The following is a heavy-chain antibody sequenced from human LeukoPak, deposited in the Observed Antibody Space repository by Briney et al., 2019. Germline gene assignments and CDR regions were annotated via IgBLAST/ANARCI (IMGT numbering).Heavy chain of an antibody. CDR1: GGTFSSYA. J-gene: IGHJ4*02. Sequence: GSSVKVSCKASGGTFSSYAISWVRQAPGQGLEWMGRIIPIFGTANYAQKFQGRVTITTDESTSTAYMELSSLRSEDTAVYYCARVETFDPDTIFGVVDYWGQGTLVTVSS. V-gene: IGHV1-69*05. CDR3: ARVETFDPDTIFGVVDY. CDR2: IIPIFGTA. D-gene: IGHD3-3*01.